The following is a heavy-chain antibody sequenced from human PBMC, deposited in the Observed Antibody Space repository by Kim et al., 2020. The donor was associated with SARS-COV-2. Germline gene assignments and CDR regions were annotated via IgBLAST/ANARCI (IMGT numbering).Heavy chain of an antibody. CDR3: TTDYGDYDVYFDY. D-gene: IGHD4-17*01. Sequence: GGSLRLSCAASGFTFSNAWMSWVRQAPGKGLEWVGRIKSKTDGGTTDYAAPVKGRFTISRDDSKNTLYLQMNSLKTEDTAVYYCTTDYGDYDVYFDYWGQGTLVTVSS. V-gene: IGHV3-15*01. CDR2: IKSKTDGGTT. J-gene: IGHJ4*02. CDR1: GFTFSNAW.